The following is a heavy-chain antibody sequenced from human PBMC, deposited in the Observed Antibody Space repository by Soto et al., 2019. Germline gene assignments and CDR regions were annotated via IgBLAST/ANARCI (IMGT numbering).Heavy chain of an antibody. D-gene: IGHD1-26*01. CDR2: IYHSGYT. CDR1: GGSVSSGSHY. V-gene: IGHV4-31*03. CDR3: AKWEGLGSDYYYYAMDV. Sequence: KPSETLSLTCTVSGGSVSSGSHYWSWIRQSPGKGLEWIAYIYHSGYTFYNPSLKSRVTMSVDTSKNQFSLKLRSVTAADTAVYYCAKWEGLGSDYYYYAMDVWGQGTTVTV. J-gene: IGHJ6*02.